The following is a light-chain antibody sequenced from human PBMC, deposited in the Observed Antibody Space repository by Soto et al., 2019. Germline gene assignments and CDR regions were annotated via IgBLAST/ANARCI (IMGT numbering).Light chain of an antibody. V-gene: IGLV2-11*01. CDR2: EVN. J-gene: IGLJ1*01. CDR1: SSDVGAYNY. CDR3: ASFRSGTILV. Sequence: QSVLTQPRSVSGSPGQSVTISCTGTSSDVGAYNYVSWYQQHPGKAPKLMTYEVNNRPSGVSRRFSGSKAGNTASLTISGLLDDDEADYFCASFRSGTILVFGSGTKVTVL.